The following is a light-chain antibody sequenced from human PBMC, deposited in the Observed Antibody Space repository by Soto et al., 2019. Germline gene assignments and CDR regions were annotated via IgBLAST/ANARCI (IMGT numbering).Light chain of an antibody. Sequence: EIVMTQSPANLSVSPGERATLSCRASQSISSNLAWYQQKPGQGPRLLIYGASTRATGIPARFSGSGSGTEFTLSHSSLQSEDFAVYYCQQYNKLPPYTFGQGTKLEIK. CDR3: QQYNKLPPYT. V-gene: IGKV3-15*01. CDR2: GAS. J-gene: IGKJ2*01. CDR1: QSISSN.